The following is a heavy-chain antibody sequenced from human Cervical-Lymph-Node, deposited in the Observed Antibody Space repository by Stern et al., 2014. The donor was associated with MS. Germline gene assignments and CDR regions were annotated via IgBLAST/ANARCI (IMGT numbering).Heavy chain of an antibody. J-gene: IGHJ5*02. D-gene: IGHD3-10*01. Sequence: VQLVQSGAEVKKPGSSVKVSCKTSGGTFSSYGISWVRQAPGQGLDWMGGIIPIFGTTNYAQKFQGRITITANESTTTAYLELSSLRSEDTALYYCARDLRHPMVSGRDSARFDPWGKGTLVTVSP. CDR2: IIPIFGTT. V-gene: IGHV1-69*01. CDR3: ARDLRHPMVSGRDSARFDP. CDR1: GGTFSSYG.